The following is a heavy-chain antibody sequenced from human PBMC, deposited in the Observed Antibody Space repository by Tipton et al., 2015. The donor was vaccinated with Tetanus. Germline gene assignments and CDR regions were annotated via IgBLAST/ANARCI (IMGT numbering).Heavy chain of an antibody. CDR3: ARDRGFTTYNYFDP. Sequence: TLSLTCTVSDGSTPGFYWTWIRQSAVKGLEWIGRIYGSGSGSTIYNPSLKSRVTMSVDTSKNQFSLNLRSVTAADTAVYYCARDRGFTTYNYFDPWGQGTLVTVSS. CDR2: IYGSGSGST. J-gene: IGHJ5*02. D-gene: IGHD3-22*01. V-gene: IGHV4-4*07. CDR1: DGSTPGFY.